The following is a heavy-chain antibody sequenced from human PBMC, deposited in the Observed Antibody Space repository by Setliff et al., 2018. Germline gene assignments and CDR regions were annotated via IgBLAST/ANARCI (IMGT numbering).Heavy chain of an antibody. J-gene: IGHJ4*02. CDR1: GYSFQRYG. CDR3: SRLVRYCTRTSCQRLSGDDY. CDR2: ISSYNGNT. D-gene: IGHD2-2*01. Sequence: ASVKVSCKASGYSFQRYGINWLRQAPGQGLEWLGRISSYNGNTKYAQTVQDRIRVTTDTSTSTSYMELRSLRSDDTAIYYCSRLVRYCTRTSCQRLSGDDYWGQGALVTVSS. V-gene: IGHV1-18*04.